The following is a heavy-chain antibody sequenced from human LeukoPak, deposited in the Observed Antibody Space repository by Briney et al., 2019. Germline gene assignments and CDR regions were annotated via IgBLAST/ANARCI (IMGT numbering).Heavy chain of an antibody. J-gene: IGHJ4*02. Sequence: SVKVSCKASRGTFSSYAISWVRQAPGRGLEWMGGIIPIFGTANYAQKFQGRVTTTADKSTSTAYMELRSLRSDDTAVYYCARDSIVGGYQYWGQGTLVTVSS. CDR1: RGTFSSYA. D-gene: IGHD2-21*01. CDR2: IIPIFGTA. CDR3: ARDSIVGGYQY. V-gene: IGHV1-69*06.